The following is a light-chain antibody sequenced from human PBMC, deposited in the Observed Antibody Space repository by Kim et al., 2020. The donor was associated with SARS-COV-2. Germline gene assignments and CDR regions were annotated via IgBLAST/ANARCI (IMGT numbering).Light chain of an antibody. V-gene: IGLV2-11*01. CDR3: CSYAGRYSYV. J-gene: IGLJ1*01. Sequence: QSALTQPRSVSGSPGQSVTISCTGTSSDVAIYNLVSWYHQHPGKAPKLIIYDVTKRPSGVPDRFSGSKSGNTASLTISGLQAEDEDDYYCCSYAGRYSYVFGTGTKVTVL. CDR2: DVT. CDR1: SSDVAIYNL.